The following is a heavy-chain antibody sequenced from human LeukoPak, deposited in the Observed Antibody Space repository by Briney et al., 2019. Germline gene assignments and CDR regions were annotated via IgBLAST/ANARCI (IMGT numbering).Heavy chain of an antibody. CDR2: INDNTDNT. D-gene: IGHD2-2*01. CDR3: AKSTHDHAWAPFDY. Sequence: TGGSLRLSCSASGFPFSTYAMAWVRQAPGKGLEWVSTINDNTDNTYYVDSVKGRFTISRDNSKDILYLQMNSLRAEDTAQYYCAKSTHDHAWAPFDYWGQGTLVTVSS. V-gene: IGHV3-23*01. J-gene: IGHJ4*02. CDR1: GFPFSTYA.